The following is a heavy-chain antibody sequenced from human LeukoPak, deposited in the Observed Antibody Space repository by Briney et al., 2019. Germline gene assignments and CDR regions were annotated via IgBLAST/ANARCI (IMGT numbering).Heavy chain of an antibody. V-gene: IGHV3-23*01. Sequence: GGSLRLSCAASGFTFTSYAMSWARQAPGKGLEWVSTISGGGGITYYADSVKGRFTISRDSSKKTLYLQMNSLRGEDTAVYYCAKDQNYDILTGLRWYYGMDVWGQGTTVTVSS. J-gene: IGHJ6*02. CDR2: ISGGGGIT. CDR3: AKDQNYDILTGLRWYYGMDV. CDR1: GFTFTSYA. D-gene: IGHD3-9*01.